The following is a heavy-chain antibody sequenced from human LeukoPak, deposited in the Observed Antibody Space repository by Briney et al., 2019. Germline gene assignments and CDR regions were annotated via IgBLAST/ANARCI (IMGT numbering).Heavy chain of an antibody. CDR1: GGSVSGYY. J-gene: IGHJ5*02. V-gene: IGHV4-34*01. CDR3: ARVGSSSWSDRNWFDP. D-gene: IGHD6-13*01. Sequence: PSETLSLTCAVYGGSVSGYYWSWIRQPPGKGLEWIGEINQSGNTNYNSSLKSRVTISVDTSKNWFSLRLSSVTAADTAVYYCARVGSSSWSDRNWFDPWGQGTLVTVSS. CDR2: INQSGNT.